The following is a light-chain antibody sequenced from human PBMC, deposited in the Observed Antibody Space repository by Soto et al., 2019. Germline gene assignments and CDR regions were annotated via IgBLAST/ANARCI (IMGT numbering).Light chain of an antibody. V-gene: IGLV2-8*01. CDR1: SSDVGGYDY. CDR3: SSYAGNDRLGV. J-gene: IGLJ7*01. CDR2: EVT. Sequence: QSVLTQPPSASGSPGQSVTISCTGTSSDVGGYDYVSWYQQHPGEAPKLIIYEVTERPSGVPDRFSGSKSGNTASLTVSGLQSEDEANYYCSSYAGNDRLGVFGGGTQLTVL.